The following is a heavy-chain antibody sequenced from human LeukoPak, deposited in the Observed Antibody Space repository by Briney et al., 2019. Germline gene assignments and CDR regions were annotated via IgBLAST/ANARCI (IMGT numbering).Heavy chain of an antibody. Sequence: PSETLSLTCTVSGGSISSSSYYWSWIRQPPGKGLEWVGFIFHSGNTNSNPSLKSRLSMSVDTSKNQFSLELRSVTAADTAVYYCATNNVVVPAGSAFDLWGQGTMVTVSS. V-gene: IGHV4-61*01. J-gene: IGHJ3*01. CDR3: ATNNVVVPAGSAFDL. D-gene: IGHD2-15*01. CDR2: IFHSGNT. CDR1: GGSISSSSYY.